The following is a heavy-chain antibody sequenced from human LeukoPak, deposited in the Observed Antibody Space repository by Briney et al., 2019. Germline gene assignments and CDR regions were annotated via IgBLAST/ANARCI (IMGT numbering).Heavy chain of an antibody. V-gene: IGHV3-33*01. Sequence: PGRSLRLSCAASGFTFSSYGMHWVRQAPGKGLEWVAVIWYDGSNKYYADSVKGRFTISRDNSKNTLYLQMNSLRAEDTAVYYCARDPYRSSSRPLDYWGQGTLVTVSS. CDR2: IWYDGSNK. CDR3: ARDPYRSSSRPLDY. CDR1: GFTFSSYG. J-gene: IGHJ4*02. D-gene: IGHD6-13*01.